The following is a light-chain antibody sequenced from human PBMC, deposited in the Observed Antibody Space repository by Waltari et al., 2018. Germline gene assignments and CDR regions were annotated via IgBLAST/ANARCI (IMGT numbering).Light chain of an antibody. V-gene: IGKV1-5*03. CDR2: KAS. CDR3: LEYTAYSHT. Sequence: DIQMTQSPSTLSASVGDRVTITCRASQTISSWLVWYQQKPGNAPKLLIYKASNLESGVPSRFSGTGSATEFTLTISSLQPDDFAAYYCLEYTAYSHTFGQGTKLDIK. J-gene: IGKJ2*01. CDR1: QTISSW.